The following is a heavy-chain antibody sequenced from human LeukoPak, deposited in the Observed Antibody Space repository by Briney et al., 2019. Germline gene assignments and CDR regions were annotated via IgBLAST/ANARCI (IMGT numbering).Heavy chain of an antibody. CDR2: ISSSSSGI. J-gene: IGHJ3*02. D-gene: IGHD1-7*01. V-gene: IGHV3-48*01. CDR3: ARDTLLELHAFDI. CDR1: GFTFSSDS. Sequence: GGSLRLSCAASGFTFSSDSMNWVRQAPGKGLEWVSYISSSSSGIYYADSVKGRFTISRDNAKSSVHLQMNSLRAEDTAVYFCARDTLLELHAFDIWGQGTMVTVSS.